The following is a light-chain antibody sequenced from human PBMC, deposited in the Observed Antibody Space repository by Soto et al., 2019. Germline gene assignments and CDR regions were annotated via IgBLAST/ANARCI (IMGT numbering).Light chain of an antibody. Sequence: EIVLTQSPATLSLSPGESATLSCRAIQSVSSYLAWYQQKPGQVPRLLIYDASNRASGIPARFSGSGSGTDFTLTISSVEPEDSAVYYCQQRSNWPPITFGQGTRLEIK. CDR1: QSVSSY. J-gene: IGKJ5*01. CDR3: QQRSNWPPIT. CDR2: DAS. V-gene: IGKV3-11*01.